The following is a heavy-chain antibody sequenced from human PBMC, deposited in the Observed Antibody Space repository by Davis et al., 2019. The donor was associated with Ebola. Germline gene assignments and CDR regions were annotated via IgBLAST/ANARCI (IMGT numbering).Heavy chain of an antibody. CDR1: GGSISSSNW. CDR3: ARVPSLSSGFDY. Sequence: PSETLSLTCTVSGGSISSSNWWSWVRQPPGKGLEWIGEIYHSGSTNYNPSLKSRVTISVDKSKNQFSPKLSSVTAADTAVYYCARVPSLSSGFDYWGQGTLVTVSS. J-gene: IGHJ4*02. CDR2: IYHSGST. V-gene: IGHV4-4*02. D-gene: IGHD6-19*01.